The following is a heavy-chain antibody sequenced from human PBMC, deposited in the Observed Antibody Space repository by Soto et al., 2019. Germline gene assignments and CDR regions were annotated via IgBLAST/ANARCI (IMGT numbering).Heavy chain of an antibody. D-gene: IGHD4-17*01. Sequence: ASVKVSCKASGYTFTGYYMHWVRQAPGQGFEWMGWINPNSGGTNYAQKFQGWVTMTRDTSISTAYMELSRLRSDDTAVYYCARDSYGDLGYYYYGMDFWGPGTTVTVSS. V-gene: IGHV1-2*04. CDR3: ARDSYGDLGYYYYGMDF. CDR1: GYTFTGYY. J-gene: IGHJ6*02. CDR2: INPNSGGT.